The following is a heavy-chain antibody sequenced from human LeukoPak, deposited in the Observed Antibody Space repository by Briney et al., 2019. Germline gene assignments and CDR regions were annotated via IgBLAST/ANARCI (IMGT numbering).Heavy chain of an antibody. CDR3: AKKAGYSYALDY. J-gene: IGHJ4*02. CDR1: GFTFSSYG. Sequence: GGSLRLSCAASGFTFSSYGMHWVRQAPGKGLEWVAVISYDGSNKYYADSVKGRFTISRDNSKNTLYLQMNSLRAEDTAVYYCAKKAGYSYALDYWGQGTLVTVSS. D-gene: IGHD5-18*01. V-gene: IGHV3-30*18. CDR2: ISYDGSNK.